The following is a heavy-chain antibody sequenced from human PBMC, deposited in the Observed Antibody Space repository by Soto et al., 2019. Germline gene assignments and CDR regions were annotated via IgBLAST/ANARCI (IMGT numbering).Heavy chain of an antibody. J-gene: IGHJ4*02. D-gene: IGHD2-2*01. CDR1: GWSISSYY. CDR2: IYYRATP. CDR3: ARHYGDGCHDLDY. Sequence: QVQLQESGPGLVKPSETLSLTCTVSGWSISSYYWSWIRQPPGKGLEWIGYIYYRATPNYNPTLKRRLXXSXAXXKNQFSLKLSCVTAADTAVYYCARHYGDGCHDLDYWGQGTLVTVSS. V-gene: IGHV4-59*08.